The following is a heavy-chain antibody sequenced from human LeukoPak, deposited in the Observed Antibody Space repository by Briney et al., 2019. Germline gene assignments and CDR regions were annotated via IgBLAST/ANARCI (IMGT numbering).Heavy chain of an antibody. V-gene: IGHV4-4*07. D-gene: IGHD4/OR15-4a*01. CDR1: DGSISIYY. CDR2: FYTSGST. Sequence: PSETLSLTCIVSDGSISIYYWSWIRQPAGKGLEWIGHFYTSGSTNYNPSLRSRVTMSLDTSKNQFSLNLSSVTAADTAVYYCARRAGAYSHPYDYWGQGTLVTVSS. J-gene: IGHJ4*02. CDR3: ARRAGAYSHPYDY.